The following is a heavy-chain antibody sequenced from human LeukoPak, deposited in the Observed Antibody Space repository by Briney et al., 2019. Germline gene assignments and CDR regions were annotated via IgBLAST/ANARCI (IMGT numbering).Heavy chain of an antibody. Sequence: GGSLRLSCAASGFTFNNYWMNWVRQAPGRGLEWVANIKQDGSVKYYVDSVKGRFTISRDNAQNSLYLQMNSLRAEDTAVYYCARARIDYWGQGTLVTVSS. CDR3: ARARIDY. CDR1: GFTFNNYW. J-gene: IGHJ4*02. CDR2: IKQDGSVK. V-gene: IGHV3-7*05.